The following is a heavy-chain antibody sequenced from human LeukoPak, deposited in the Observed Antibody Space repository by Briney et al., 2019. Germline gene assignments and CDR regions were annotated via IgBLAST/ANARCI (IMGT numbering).Heavy chain of an antibody. J-gene: IGHJ4*02. CDR1: GYGFTAYY. Sequence: GESLKISCKASGYGFTAYYIGWVRQMPGKGLEWMGIIYPGDSDTRYSPSFQGQVTISADKSITTAYLQWSSLKASDTARYYCARHAFGGSYPDYWGQGTLVTVSS. D-gene: IGHD3-10*01. CDR2: IYPGDSDT. CDR3: ARHAFGGSYPDY. V-gene: IGHV5-51*01.